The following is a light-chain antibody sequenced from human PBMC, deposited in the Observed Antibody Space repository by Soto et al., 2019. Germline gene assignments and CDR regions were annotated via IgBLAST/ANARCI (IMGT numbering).Light chain of an antibody. J-gene: IGLJ1*01. CDR3: SSYTSIGTYV. CDR2: DVR. Sequence: QSVLTHPASVSGSPGQSITISCTGTSSDVGGYNFVSWYQQHPGKAPKLMIYDVRNRPSGVSNRFSGSKSVNTASLTISGLQAEDEADYYCSSYTSIGTYVFGTGTKVTVL. V-gene: IGLV2-14*01. CDR1: SSDVGGYNF.